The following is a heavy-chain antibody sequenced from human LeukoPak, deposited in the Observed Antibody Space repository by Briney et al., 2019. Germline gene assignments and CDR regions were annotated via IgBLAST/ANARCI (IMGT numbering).Heavy chain of an antibody. CDR2: IYYSGSS. Sequence: PSETLSLTCTVSGGSISSSSYYCGWIRQPPGKGLEWIGSIYYSGSSYHNPSLKSRVTISVDTSKNQFSLKLSSVTAADTAVYYCARVTTVTTVYFDYWGQGTLVTVSS. D-gene: IGHD4-11*01. V-gene: IGHV4-39*01. CDR3: ARVTTVTTVYFDY. J-gene: IGHJ4*02. CDR1: GGSISSSSYY.